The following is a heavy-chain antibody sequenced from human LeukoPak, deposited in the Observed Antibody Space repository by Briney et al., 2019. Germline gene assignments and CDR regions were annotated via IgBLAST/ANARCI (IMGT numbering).Heavy chain of an antibody. J-gene: IGHJ4*02. CDR2: FCYGGNT. CDR3: TKDYSGWSRDY. D-gene: IGHD6-19*01. CDR1: GDSISNSAYC. Sequence: SETLSLTCTVSGDSISNSAYCWGWIRQPPGKGLEWIGSFCYGGNTYYNPSLKGRVTLSVDTSKNQFSLELSSMTAADTAVYYCTKDYSGWSRDYWGQGTLVTVSS. V-gene: IGHV4-39*02.